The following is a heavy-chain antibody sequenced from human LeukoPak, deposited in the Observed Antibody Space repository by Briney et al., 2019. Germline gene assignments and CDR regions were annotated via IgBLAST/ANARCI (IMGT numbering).Heavy chain of an antibody. CDR1: GFTVSNNY. Sequence: PGGSLRLSCAASGFTVSNNYMTWVRQAPGKGLEWVSVIYSGGSTYYADSVKGRFTISRDNSKNTLYLQMNSLRAEDTAVYYCARDYYYDSSGYRIFDHWGQGTLVTVSS. V-gene: IGHV3-66*01. CDR3: ARDYYYDSSGYRIFDH. J-gene: IGHJ4*02. D-gene: IGHD3-22*01. CDR2: IYSGGST.